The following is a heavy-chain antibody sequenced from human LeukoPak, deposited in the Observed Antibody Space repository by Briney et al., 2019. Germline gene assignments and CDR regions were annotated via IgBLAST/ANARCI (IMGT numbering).Heavy chain of an antibody. Sequence: ASVKVSCKASGYTFTGYYMHWVRQAPGHGLEWMGWINPNSGGTNYAQKFQGRVTMTRDMSTSTVYMELSSLRSEDTAVYYCARDSSSPGYYYFDYWGQGTLVTVSS. J-gene: IGHJ4*02. D-gene: IGHD6-6*01. CDR1: GYTFTGYY. CDR3: ARDSSSPGYYYFDY. CDR2: INPNSGGT. V-gene: IGHV1-2*02.